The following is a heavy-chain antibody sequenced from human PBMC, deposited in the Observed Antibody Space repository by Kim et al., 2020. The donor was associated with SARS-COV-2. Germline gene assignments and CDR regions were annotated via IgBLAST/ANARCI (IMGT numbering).Heavy chain of an antibody. V-gene: IGHV1-18*04. CDR1: GYTFTSYG. J-gene: IGHJ4*02. CDR2: ISAYNGNT. D-gene: IGHD3-16*02. Sequence: ASVKVSCKASGYTFTSYGISWVRQAPGQGLEWMGWISAYNGNTNYAQKLQGRVTMTTDTSTSTAYMELRSLRSDDTAVYYCARDPYDYVWGSYRYSDGPPRGFDYWGQGTLVTVSS. CDR3: ARDPYDYVWGSYRYSDGPPRGFDY.